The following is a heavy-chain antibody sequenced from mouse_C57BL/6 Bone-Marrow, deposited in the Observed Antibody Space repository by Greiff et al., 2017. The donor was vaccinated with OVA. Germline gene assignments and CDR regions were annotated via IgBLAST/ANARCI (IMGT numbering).Heavy chain of an antibody. D-gene: IGHD1-1*01. V-gene: IGHV1-50*01. J-gene: IGHJ1*03. CDR3: ARGGYYYYGSPWYFDV. CDR1: GYTFTSYW. Sequence: QVQLQQPGAELVKPGASVKLSCKASGYTFTSYWMQWVKQRPGQGLEWIGEIDPSDSYTNYNQKFKGKATLTVDTSSSTAYMQLSSLTSEDSAVYYCARGGYYYYGSPWYFDVWGTGTTVTVSS. CDR2: IDPSDSYT.